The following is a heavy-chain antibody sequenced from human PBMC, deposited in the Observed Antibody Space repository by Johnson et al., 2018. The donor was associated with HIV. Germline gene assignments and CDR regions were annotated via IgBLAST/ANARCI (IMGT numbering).Heavy chain of an antibody. CDR1: GFTFDDYG. D-gene: IGHD6-6*01. J-gene: IGHJ3*02. CDR3: TTAGYSSSPYAFDI. Sequence: VQLVESGGGVVRPGGSLRLSCAASGFTFDDYGMSWVRQGPGKGLEWVSGINWNGGSTGYADSVKGRFTISRDNAKNSLYLQVNSLRAEDTAVYYCTTAGYSSSPYAFDIWGQGTMVTVSS. V-gene: IGHV3-20*04. CDR2: INWNGGST.